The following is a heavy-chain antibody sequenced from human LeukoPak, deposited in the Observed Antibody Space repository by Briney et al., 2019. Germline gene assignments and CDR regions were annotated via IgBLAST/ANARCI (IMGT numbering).Heavy chain of an antibody. CDR1: GFTFSNYA. Sequence: GGSLRLSCAASGFTFSNYAMSWVRQAPGKGLEWVSTITSEAITLYAHSVRGRFTISRDNSKSTVSLQMNSLSAEDTALYYCAKRQWLGHGGPYDSWGQGTPVTVSS. CDR3: AKRQWLGHGGPYDS. V-gene: IGHV3-23*01. CDR2: ITSEAIT. J-gene: IGHJ4*02. D-gene: IGHD6-19*01.